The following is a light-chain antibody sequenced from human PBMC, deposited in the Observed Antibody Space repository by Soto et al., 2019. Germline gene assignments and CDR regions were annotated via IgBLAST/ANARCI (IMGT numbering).Light chain of an antibody. J-gene: IGLJ1*01. V-gene: IGLV2-14*03. CDR1: SIDVGGTNH. CDR3: CSYTSFSTYV. CDR2: DVS. Sequence: QSALTQPASVSGSPGQSITISCSGTSIDVGGTNHVSWYLQHPGEAPKLIMYDVSNRPSGVSDRFFGSKADNTATLTVSGLQAEDEYEYYCCSYTSFSTYVFGTGTKLTVL.